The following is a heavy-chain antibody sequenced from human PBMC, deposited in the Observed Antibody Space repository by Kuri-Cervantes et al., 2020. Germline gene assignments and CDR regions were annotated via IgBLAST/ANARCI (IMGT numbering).Heavy chain of an antibody. CDR2: IYWDDDK. J-gene: IGHJ4*02. CDR3: AHRRPNGRCSSTSCYEDYFDY. CDR1: GFSLSTSGMC. D-gene: IGHD2-2*01. Sequence: SGPTLVKPTQTLTLTCTFSGFSLSTSGMCVSWIRQPPGKALEWLALIYWDDDKRYSPSLKSRLTITKDTSKNQVVLTMTNMDPVDTATYYCAHRRPNGRCSSTSCYEDYFDYWGQGTLVTVSS. V-gene: IGHV2-5*08.